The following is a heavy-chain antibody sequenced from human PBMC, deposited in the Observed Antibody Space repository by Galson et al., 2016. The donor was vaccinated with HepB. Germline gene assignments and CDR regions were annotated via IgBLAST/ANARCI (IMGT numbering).Heavy chain of an antibody. CDR2: VYSGST. CDR3: ALSAYNYAWGDP. CDR1: GASISGRY. J-gene: IGHJ5*02. Sequence: SETLSLTCAVSGASISGRYWSWIRQPPGRGLEYIGYVYSGSTNYNPSLKSRVSMSEDTSRNQFSLRLTSVTAADTAIYYCALSAYNYAWGDPWGQGTLVTVSS. D-gene: IGHD3-10*01. V-gene: IGHV4-59*03.